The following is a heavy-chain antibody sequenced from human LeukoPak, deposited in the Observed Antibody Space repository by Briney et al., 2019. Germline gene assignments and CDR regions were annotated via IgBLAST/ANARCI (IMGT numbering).Heavy chain of an antibody. CDR2: INGDGSTA. CDR1: GFTFGNSW. D-gene: IGHD1-14*01. V-gene: IGHV3-74*01. J-gene: IGHJ3*01. CDR3: VVVVEPPDSDGFDV. Sequence: GGSLRLSCAASGFTFGNSWVHGVRHAPGKGLVWVSLINGDGSTATYSDSVKGRFTISRDNARNTLSLQMNSLTIEDTAVYYCVVVVEPPDSDGFDVWGQGTMITVSS.